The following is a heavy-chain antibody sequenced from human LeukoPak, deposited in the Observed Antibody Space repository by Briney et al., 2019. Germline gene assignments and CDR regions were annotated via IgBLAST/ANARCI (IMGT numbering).Heavy chain of an antibody. D-gene: IGHD2-8*01. V-gene: IGHV4-59*01. CDR3: ARSTKSGYCTNGVCYTGGAFDY. Sequence: SETLSLTCTVSGGSISSYYWSWIRQPPGKGLEWIGYIYYSGSTNYNPSLKSRVTISVDTSKNQFSLKLSSVTAADTAVYYCARSTKSGYCTNGVCYTGGAFDYWGQGTLVTVSS. CDR2: IYYSGST. J-gene: IGHJ4*02. CDR1: GGSISSYY.